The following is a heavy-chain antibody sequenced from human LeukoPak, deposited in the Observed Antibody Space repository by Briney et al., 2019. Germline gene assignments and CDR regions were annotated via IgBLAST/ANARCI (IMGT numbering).Heavy chain of an antibody. CDR1: GGSISSSSYY. D-gene: IGHD3-10*01. V-gene: IGHV4-61*01. Sequence: PSETLSLTCTVSGGSISSSSYYWSWIQQPPGKGLEWIVYIYYSGSTNYNPSLKSRVTISVDTSKNQFSLKLSSVTAADTAVYYCARAKMVRGVISNSPFDYWGQGTLVTVSS. J-gene: IGHJ4*02. CDR3: ARAKMVRGVISNSPFDY. CDR2: IYYSGST.